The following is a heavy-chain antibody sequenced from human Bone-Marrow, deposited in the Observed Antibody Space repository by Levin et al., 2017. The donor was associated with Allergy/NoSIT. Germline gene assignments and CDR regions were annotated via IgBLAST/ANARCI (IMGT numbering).Heavy chain of an antibody. CDR3: ARDPPVIYGSGSYQLSTPGGWFDP. V-gene: IGHV1-2*02. CDR2: INPNSGGT. J-gene: IGHJ5*02. CDR1: GYTFTGYY. D-gene: IGHD3-10*01. Sequence: GESLKISCKASGYTFTGYYMHWVRQAPGQGLEWMGWINPNSGGTNYAQKFQGRVTMTRDTSISTAYMELSRLRSDDTAVYYCARDPPVIYGSGSYQLSTPGGWFDPWGQGTLVTVSS.